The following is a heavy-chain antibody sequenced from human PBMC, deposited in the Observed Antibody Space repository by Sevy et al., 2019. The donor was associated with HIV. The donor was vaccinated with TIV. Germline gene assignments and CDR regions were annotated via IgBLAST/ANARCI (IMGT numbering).Heavy chain of an antibody. CDR3: TKGGVSAGYAYDI. CDR2: ISWDGSST. J-gene: IGHJ3*02. CDR1: GLNFNDYT. V-gene: IGHV3-43*01. D-gene: IGHD2-2*01. Sequence: GGSLRLSCAASGLNFNDYTMNWVRQAPGKGLEWVSFISWDGSSTYYADSVKGRFTISRENTKNSLILQMNSLRTEDTAWYYCTKGGVSAGYAYDIWGQGTMVTVSS.